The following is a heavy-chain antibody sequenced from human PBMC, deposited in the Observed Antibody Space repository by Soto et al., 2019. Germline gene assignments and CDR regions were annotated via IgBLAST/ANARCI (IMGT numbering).Heavy chain of an antibody. CDR1: GFTFDEHA. CDR2: ISWNSVDI. V-gene: IGHV3-9*01. D-gene: IGHD6-13*01. J-gene: IGHJ4*02. CDR3: VKGGVYSSSWELFDN. Sequence: PGGSLRLSCAASGFTFDEHALHWVRQVPGKGLEWVSVISWNSVDIGYADSVKGRFTISRDNAKNSLYLQMNSLRAEDTALYYCVKGGVYSSSWELFDNWGQGTLVTVSS.